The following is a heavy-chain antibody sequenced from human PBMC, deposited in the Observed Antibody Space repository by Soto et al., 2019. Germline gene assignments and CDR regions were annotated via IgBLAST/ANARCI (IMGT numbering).Heavy chain of an antibody. CDR1: GGSISSYY. J-gene: IGHJ4*02. CDR2: IYYSENG. Sequence: SETLSLTCTVSGGSISSYYWSWIRQSPERGLEWIGYIYYSENGNYNPSLKSRVTMSIDTSKNQFSLRLSSVTAADTAIYYCASGRHGDFDYWGQGTLVTVSS. V-gene: IGHV4-59*01. CDR3: ASGRHGDFDY. D-gene: IGHD4-17*01.